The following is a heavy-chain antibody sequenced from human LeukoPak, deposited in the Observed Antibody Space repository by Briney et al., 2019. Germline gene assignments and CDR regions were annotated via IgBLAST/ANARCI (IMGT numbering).Heavy chain of an antibody. CDR2: IKRDGSEI. D-gene: IGHD4-23*01. J-gene: IGHJ4*02. Sequence: GGSLRLSCAASGFTFSSNWMSWVRQAPGKGLEWVGNIKRDGSEIYYVDSVKGRFTISRDNAKNSLYLQMNSLRAEDTAVYYCARIYGGNSYYFDCWGQGTLVTVSS. V-gene: IGHV3-7*01. CDR1: GFTFSSNW. CDR3: ARIYGGNSYYFDC.